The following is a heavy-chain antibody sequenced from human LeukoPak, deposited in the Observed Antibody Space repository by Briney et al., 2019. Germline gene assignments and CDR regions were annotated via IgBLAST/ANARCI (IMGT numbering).Heavy chain of an antibody. CDR3: TRDGHTSMDY. CDR1: GFTFSDYY. CDR2: VTGKRNSYTT. V-gene: IGHV3-72*01. Sequence: GGSLRLSCAASGFTFSDYYMDWVRQAPGKGLEWVGRVTGKRNSYTTGYAASVKGRFTISRDDSKNSLSLQMNSPKTEDTAIYYCTRDGHTSMDYWGQGSLVTVSS. J-gene: IGHJ4*02. D-gene: IGHD5-18*01.